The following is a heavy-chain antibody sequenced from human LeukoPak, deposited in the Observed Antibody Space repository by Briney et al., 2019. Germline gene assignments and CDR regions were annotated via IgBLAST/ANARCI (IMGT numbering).Heavy chain of an antibody. CDR2: ISYDGSNK. V-gene: IGHV3-30*18. CDR3: AKDRGVVAVVPASLFDY. J-gene: IGHJ4*02. Sequence: GGSLRLSCAASGFIFSGYGMHWVRQAPGKGLEWVAVISYDGSNKYYADSVKGRFTISRDNSKNTLYLQMNSLRAEDTAVYYCAKDRGVVAVVPASLFDYWGQGTLVTVSS. CDR1: GFIFSGYG. D-gene: IGHD2-2*01.